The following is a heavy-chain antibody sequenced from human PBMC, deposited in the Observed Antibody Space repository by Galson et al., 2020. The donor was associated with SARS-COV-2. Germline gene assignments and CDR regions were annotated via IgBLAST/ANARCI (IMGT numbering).Heavy chain of an antibody. CDR1: GGSISSYY. J-gene: IGHJ6*02. CDR3: GRDDGVRGLSPCYYVAMDV. CDR2: IYTSGST. Sequence: SETLSLTCTVSGGSISSYYWSWIRQPAGKGLEWIGRIYTSGSTNYSPSLKRRVTMSIDTSKNQISLNLTSVTAAATAVYYCGRDDGVRGLSPCYYVAMDVWGQGTTVTVSS. D-gene: IGHD3-10*01. V-gene: IGHV4-4*07.